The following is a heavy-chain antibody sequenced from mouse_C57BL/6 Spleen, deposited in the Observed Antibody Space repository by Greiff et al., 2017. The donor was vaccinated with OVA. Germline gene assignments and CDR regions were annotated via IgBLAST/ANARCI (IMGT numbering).Heavy chain of an antibody. Sequence: VQLQQSGAELVRPGSSVKLSCKASGYTFTSYWMHWVKQRPIQGLEWIGNIDPSDSETHYNQKFKDKATLTVDKSSSTAYMQLSSLTSEDSAVYYCARSGDLAYFDVWGTGTTVTVSS. CDR1: GYTFTSYW. J-gene: IGHJ1*03. CDR3: ARSGDLAYFDV. V-gene: IGHV1-52*01. CDR2: IDPSDSET. D-gene: IGHD3-2*02.